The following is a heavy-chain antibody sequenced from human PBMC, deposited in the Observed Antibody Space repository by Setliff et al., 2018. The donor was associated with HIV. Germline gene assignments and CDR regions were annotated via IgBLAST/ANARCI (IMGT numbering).Heavy chain of an antibody. CDR1: GFTFRSYA. V-gene: IGHV3-23*01. Sequence: ETLSLTCTASGFTFRSYAMSWVRQAPGKGLEWVSLISGSGISTHYAYSVKGRFSMSRDNSKNTLSLQMNSLRAEDTAVYYCAKGLSAFPPHGGFDKWGQGTMVTVSS. CDR2: ISGSGIST. D-gene: IGHD3-3*02. CDR3: AKGLSAFPPHGGFDK. J-gene: IGHJ3*02.